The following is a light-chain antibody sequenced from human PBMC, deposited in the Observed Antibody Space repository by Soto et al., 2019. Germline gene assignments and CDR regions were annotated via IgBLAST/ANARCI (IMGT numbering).Light chain of an antibody. Sequence: SYVLTQPPSVSVAPGQTARITCGGNNIGSKSVHWYQQKPGQAPVLVVYADSDRPSGIPERFSGSNSGNTASLTISRVEAGDEADYYCQVVDSSSGHVVFGGGTKVTVL. CDR2: ADS. CDR3: QVVDSSSGHVV. V-gene: IGLV3-21*02. J-gene: IGLJ2*01. CDR1: NIGSKS.